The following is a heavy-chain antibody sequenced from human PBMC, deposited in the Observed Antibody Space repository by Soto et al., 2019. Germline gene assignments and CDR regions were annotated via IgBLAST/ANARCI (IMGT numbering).Heavy chain of an antibody. D-gene: IGHD2-15*01. CDR3: AKGARVRDIVVVVAATVFDY. J-gene: IGHJ4*02. Sequence: EVQLLESGGGLVQPGGSLRLSCAASGFTFSSYAMSWVRQAPGKGLEWVSAISGSGGSTYYADSVKGRFTISRDNSKNTLYLQMNSLRAEDTAVYYCAKGARVRDIVVVVAATVFDYWGQGILVTVSS. CDR1: GFTFSSYA. V-gene: IGHV3-23*01. CDR2: ISGSGGST.